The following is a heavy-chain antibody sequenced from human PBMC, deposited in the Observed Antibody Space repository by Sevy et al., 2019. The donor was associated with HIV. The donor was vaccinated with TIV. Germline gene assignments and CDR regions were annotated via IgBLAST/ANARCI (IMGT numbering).Heavy chain of an antibody. D-gene: IGHD3-22*01. CDR3: ATTKDYYDSSGSPFDY. V-gene: IGHV1-24*01. CDR2: FEPEDAET. J-gene: IGHJ4*02. CDR1: GYTLSQLS. Sequence: ASVKVSCKVSGYTLSQLSLHWVRQAPGKGLEWMGSFEPEDAETIYAQKFQGRVTMTEDSSTDTAYMELSSLRSEDTAVYFCATTKDYYDSSGSPFDYWGQGTLVTVSS.